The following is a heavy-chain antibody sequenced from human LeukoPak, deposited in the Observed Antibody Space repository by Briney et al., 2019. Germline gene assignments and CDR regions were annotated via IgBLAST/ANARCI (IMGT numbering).Heavy chain of an antibody. D-gene: IGHD3-22*01. Sequence: GSSVKVSCKASGGTFSSYVISWVRQAPGQGLEWMGGIIPIFGTANYAQKFQGRVTITADESTSTLYMELSSLRSDGTAVYYCARTYYYDSSGYNFDAFDIWGQGTMVTVSS. CDR2: IIPIFGTA. CDR1: GGTFSSYV. CDR3: ARTYYYDSSGYNFDAFDI. V-gene: IGHV1-69*01. J-gene: IGHJ3*02.